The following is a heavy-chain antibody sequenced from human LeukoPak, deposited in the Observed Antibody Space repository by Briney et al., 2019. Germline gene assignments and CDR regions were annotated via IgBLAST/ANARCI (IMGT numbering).Heavy chain of an antibody. CDR1: GFTFSTYG. CDR2: VRYDGSKK. CDR3: AKDWRRIVVVGPITRHGNYMDV. Sequence: PGGSLRLSCAASGFTFSTYGMHWVRQAPGKGLEWVAFVRYDGSKKYYTNSLKGRFTISRDNSKNTLYLQMNSLRPEDTAVYYCAKDWRRIVVVGPITRHGNYMDVWGKGTTVTISS. V-gene: IGHV3-30*02. J-gene: IGHJ6*03. D-gene: IGHD2-15*01.